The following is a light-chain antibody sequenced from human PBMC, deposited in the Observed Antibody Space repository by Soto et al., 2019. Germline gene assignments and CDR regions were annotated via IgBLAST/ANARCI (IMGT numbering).Light chain of an antibody. Sequence: EIALQQSPGTLSLSPGERATLSCRASQSVGNNYLAWYQQKPGQAPRLLIYGASNRATGIPDRFSGSGSGTDFTLTIIRLEPEDAAVYYCQQYGSSGTFGQGTEVEIK. CDR3: QQYGSSGT. J-gene: IGKJ1*01. V-gene: IGKV3-20*01. CDR2: GAS. CDR1: QSVGNNY.